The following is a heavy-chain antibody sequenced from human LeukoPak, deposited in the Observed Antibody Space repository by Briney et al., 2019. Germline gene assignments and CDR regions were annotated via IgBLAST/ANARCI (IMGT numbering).Heavy chain of an antibody. V-gene: IGHV4-31*03. D-gene: IGHD3-22*01. J-gene: IGHJ4*02. CDR3: ARYYYDSSGYYYFDY. CDR2: IYYSGST. CDR1: GGSISSGGYY. Sequence: SQTLSLTCTVSGGSISSGGYYWSWIRQHPGKGLKWIGYIYYSGSTYYNPALKSRVTISVDTSKNQFSLKLSSVTAADTAVYYCARYYYDSSGYYYFDYWGQGTLDTVSS.